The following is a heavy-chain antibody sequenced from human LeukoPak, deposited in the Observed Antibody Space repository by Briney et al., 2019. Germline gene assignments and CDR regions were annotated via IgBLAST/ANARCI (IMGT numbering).Heavy chain of an antibody. CDR1: PYSFNSFW. CDR3: AIIVGTTNDFDY. D-gene: IGHD5-12*01. J-gene: IGHJ4*02. V-gene: IGHV5-51*01. CDR2: IYPSDSDA. Sequence: GESLQISSKGSPYSFNSFWIHWVRRRPGKGREWMGIIYPSDSDARYSPSFQGQVTFSADKSRSTAYLQWSSLKASDTAIYFCAIIVGTTNDFDYWGQGTLVTVS.